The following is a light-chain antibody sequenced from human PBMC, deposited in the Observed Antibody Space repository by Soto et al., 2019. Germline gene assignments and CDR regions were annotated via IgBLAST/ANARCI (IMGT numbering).Light chain of an antibody. J-gene: IGKJ2*01. CDR3: QQLLTVPYT. V-gene: IGKV1-9*01. Sequence: DIQLTQSPSFLSAFVGDRVTITCRASQGTGTYLAWYQQKSVQAPKLLLDAASTLQSGVPSRFSACGSETAFTLTISSLQPEDFASYYWQQLLTVPYTFGQGTHLDIK. CDR2: AAS. CDR1: QGTGTY.